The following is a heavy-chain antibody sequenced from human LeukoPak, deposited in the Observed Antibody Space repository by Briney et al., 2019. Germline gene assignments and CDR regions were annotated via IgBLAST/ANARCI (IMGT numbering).Heavy chain of an antibody. J-gene: IGHJ6*03. Sequence: SLRLSCAASGFTFSDAWMSWVRQAPGKGLEWVSGISWNSGSIGYADSVKGRFTISRDNAKNSLYLQMNSLRAEDTALYYCAKSASSGWTYYYYYYMDVWGKGTTVTISS. CDR1: GFTFSDAW. V-gene: IGHV3-9*01. CDR2: ISWNSGSI. D-gene: IGHD6-19*01. CDR3: AKSASSGWTYYYYYYMDV.